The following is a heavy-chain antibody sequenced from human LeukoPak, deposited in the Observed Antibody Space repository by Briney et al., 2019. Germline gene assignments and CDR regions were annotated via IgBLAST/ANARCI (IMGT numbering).Heavy chain of an antibody. V-gene: IGHV3-23*01. D-gene: IGHD5-12*01. CDR3: AKSYNGYASKPDY. Sequence: GGSLRLSCAASGFTFSSYAMSWVRQAPGKGLEWVSSISNSGGRTFYTDSVKGRFTISRDNSKITLYLQMNSLRAEDTAVYYCAKSYNGYASKPDYWGQGTLVTVSS. J-gene: IGHJ4*02. CDR1: GFTFSSYA. CDR2: ISNSGGRT.